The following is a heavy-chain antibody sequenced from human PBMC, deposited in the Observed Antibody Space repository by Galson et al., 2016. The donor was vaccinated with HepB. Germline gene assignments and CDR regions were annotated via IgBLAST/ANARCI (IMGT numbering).Heavy chain of an antibody. CDR2: TYYNEGN. D-gene: IGHD4-17*01. J-gene: IGHJ5*02. V-gene: IGHV4-61*08. Sequence: SETLSLTCTVSGVSVSGGAYHWAWLRQPTGQGLEWMAHTYYNEGNRYSPSLRSRIIISLDTSKTQLSLTLRSVTAADTAVYYCAREWTYGALRWFDPWGQGTLVTVSS. CDR3: AREWTYGALRWFDP. CDR1: GVSVSGGAYH.